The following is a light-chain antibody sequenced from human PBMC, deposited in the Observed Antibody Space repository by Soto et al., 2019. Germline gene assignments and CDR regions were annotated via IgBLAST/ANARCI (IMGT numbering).Light chain of an antibody. CDR2: DAS. CDR3: QQYGTSPLT. Sequence: EIVLTQSPATLSLSPGESATLSCGASQTLSSSSFAWYQQKPGLAPRLLIYDASNRATGIPDRFSGSGSGPEFTLTISVLEPEDFAMYYCQQYGTSPLTFGGGTKVEIK. V-gene: IGKV3D-20*01. J-gene: IGKJ4*02. CDR1: QTLSSSS.